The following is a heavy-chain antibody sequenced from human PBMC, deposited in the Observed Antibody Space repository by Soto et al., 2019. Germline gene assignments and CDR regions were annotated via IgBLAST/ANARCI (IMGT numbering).Heavy chain of an antibody. D-gene: IGHD2-21*02. J-gene: IGHJ4*02. Sequence: PGGSLRLSCAASGFTFSNAWMSWVRQAPGKGLEWAGRIKSKTDGGTTDYAAPVKGRFTISRDDSKNTLYLQMNSLKTEDTAVYYCTTSVVVTAIPNYWGQGTLVTVSS. CDR3: TTSVVVTAIPNY. V-gene: IGHV3-15*01. CDR1: GFTFSNAW. CDR2: IKSKTDGGTT.